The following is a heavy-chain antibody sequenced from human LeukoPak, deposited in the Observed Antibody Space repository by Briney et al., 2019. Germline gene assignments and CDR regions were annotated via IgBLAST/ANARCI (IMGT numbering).Heavy chain of an antibody. CDR1: GFTFSTYD. Sequence: GGSLRLSCVGSGFTFSTYDMGWVRQTPGKGLEWVSAISTTGGYTEDADSVKGRFAISRDNSQNTLFLQMHSLRAEDTAVYYCAKKPATIKFPFDIWGQGTLVTVSP. CDR2: ISTTGGYT. J-gene: IGHJ4*02. V-gene: IGHV3-23*01. D-gene: IGHD5-24*01. CDR3: AKKPATIKFPFDI.